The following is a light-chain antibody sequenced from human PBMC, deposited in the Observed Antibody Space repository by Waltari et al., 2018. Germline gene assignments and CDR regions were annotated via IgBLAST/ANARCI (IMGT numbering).Light chain of an antibody. CDR1: QSLVHSDGNTY. CDR2: KVS. J-gene: IGKJ2*01. CDR3: MQGAHWPPYT. V-gene: IGKV2-30*02. Sequence: DVVMTQSQLSLPVTLGQPASISCRSSQSLVHSDGNTYLNWFQQRPGQSPRRLIYKVSNRDSGVPDRFSGSGSGTDFTLKINRVEAEDVGIYYCMQGAHWPPYTFGQGTNLEIK.